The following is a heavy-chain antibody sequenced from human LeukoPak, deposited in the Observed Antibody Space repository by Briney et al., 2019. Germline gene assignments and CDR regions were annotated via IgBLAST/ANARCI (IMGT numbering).Heavy chain of an antibody. CDR1: GFTFSGSW. D-gene: IGHD5-24*01. CDR3: ATAGNYRFDY. V-gene: IGHV3-74*01. CDR2: INTDGTTI. J-gene: IGHJ4*02. Sequence: PGGSLTLSCAASGFTFSGSWMHWVRQPPGQGLVWVSRINTDGTTINYADSVKGRFTISRDNAKNTLYLQMHSLTAEDTAVYYCATAGNYRFDYWGQGILVTVSS.